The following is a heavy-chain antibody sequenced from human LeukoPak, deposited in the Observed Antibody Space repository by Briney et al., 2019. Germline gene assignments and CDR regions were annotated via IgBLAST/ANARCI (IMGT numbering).Heavy chain of an antibody. CDR2: IYHSGNT. CDR3: ARARGSGSPYYFDY. CDR1: DYSITTGYY. D-gene: IGHD3-10*01. V-gene: IGHV4-38-2*01. Sequence: SETLSLTCAVSDYSITTGYYWCWSRQPPGKGLEWIGGIYHSGNTYYNPSLKSRVAISVDTSKNQFSLRLSSVTAADTAVYYCARARGSGSPYYFDYWGQETLVTVFS. J-gene: IGHJ4*02.